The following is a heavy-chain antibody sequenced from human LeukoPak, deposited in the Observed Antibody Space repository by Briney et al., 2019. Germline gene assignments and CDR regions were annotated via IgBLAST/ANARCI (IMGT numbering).Heavy chain of an antibody. CDR3: VKFGKAFDI. D-gene: IGHD1-14*01. Sequence: PGRSLRLSCVASGFTFDDDAMHWVRQAPGKGLEWVSGISWNSGRIGYADSVKGRFTISRDNAKNSLYLQMNSLRAEDMALYYCVKFGKAFDIWGQGTMVTVSS. J-gene: IGHJ3*02. V-gene: IGHV3-9*03. CDR1: GFTFDDDA. CDR2: ISWNSGRI.